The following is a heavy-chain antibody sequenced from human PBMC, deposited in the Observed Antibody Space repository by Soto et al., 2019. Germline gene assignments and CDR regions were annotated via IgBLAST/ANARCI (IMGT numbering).Heavy chain of an antibody. CDR3: PGGGWLGGCFDY. J-gene: IGHJ4*02. CDR1: GDSVSSNSAA. Sequence: SQTLSLTCAISGDSVSSNSAAWNWIRQSPSRGLEWLGRTYYRSKWYNDYAVSVKSRITINPDTSKNQFSLQLNSVTPEDTAVNSVPGGGWLGGCFDYWGREPWSPSPQ. CDR2: TYYRSKWYN. D-gene: IGHD6-19*01. V-gene: IGHV6-1*01.